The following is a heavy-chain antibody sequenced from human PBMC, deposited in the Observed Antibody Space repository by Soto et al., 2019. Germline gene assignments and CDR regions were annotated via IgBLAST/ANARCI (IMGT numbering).Heavy chain of an antibody. Sequence: PSETLSLTCTVSGGSISSYYWSWIRQPPGKGLEWIGYIYYSGSTNYNPSLKSRVTISVDASKNQFSLRLSSVTAADTAVYYCARYYYDTSGYIDFWGQGTLVTVSS. V-gene: IGHV4-59*08. CDR2: IYYSGST. CDR3: ARYYYDTSGYIDF. D-gene: IGHD3-22*01. J-gene: IGHJ4*02. CDR1: GGSISSYY.